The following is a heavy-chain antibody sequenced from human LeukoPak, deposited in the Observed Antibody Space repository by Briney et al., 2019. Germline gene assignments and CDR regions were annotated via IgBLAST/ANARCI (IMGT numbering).Heavy chain of an antibody. Sequence: PSETLSLTCTVSGGSISSSSYYWGWIRQPPGKGLEWIGSIYYSGSTYYNPSLKSRVTISVDTSKNQFSLKLSSVTAADTAVYYCARQPTITMIVVVHNWFDPWGQGTLVTVSS. J-gene: IGHJ5*02. CDR3: ARQPTITMIVVVHNWFDP. V-gene: IGHV4-39*01. CDR1: GGSISSSSYY. D-gene: IGHD3-22*01. CDR2: IYYSGST.